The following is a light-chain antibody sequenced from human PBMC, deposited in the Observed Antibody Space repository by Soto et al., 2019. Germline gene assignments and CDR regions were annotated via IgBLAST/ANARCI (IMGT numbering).Light chain of an antibody. J-gene: IGKJ4*01. V-gene: IGKV4-1*01. CDR2: WAS. Sequence: DIVMTQSPDSLAVSLGERATINCKSSQSVLYSSNNKNYLAWYQQKPGQPPKLLIYWASTRESGVPDRFSASGSGTDFTLTISSLQAEDVAVSYCQQYYSTSLTFGGGTKVEIK. CDR1: QSVLYSSNNKNY. CDR3: QQYYSTSLT.